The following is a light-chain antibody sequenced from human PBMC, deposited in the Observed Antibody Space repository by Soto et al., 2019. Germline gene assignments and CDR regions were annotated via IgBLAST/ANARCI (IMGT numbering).Light chain of an antibody. V-gene: IGKV3-20*01. CDR3: QQYGNSRT. CDR1: QSVSSTY. Sequence: EIVLRQSPGTLSLSPGETATLSGRASQSVSSTYLAWYQQKPGQAPGLLLYGASNRASGIPDRFAGSGSGTDFTLTISRLEPEDFAVYYCQQYGNSRTFGQGTKVDIK. J-gene: IGKJ1*01. CDR2: GAS.